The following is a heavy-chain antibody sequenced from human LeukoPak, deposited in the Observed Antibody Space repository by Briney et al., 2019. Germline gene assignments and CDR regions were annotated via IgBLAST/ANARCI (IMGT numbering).Heavy chain of an antibody. Sequence: GGSLRLSCAASGFIFSNYGMSWVRQAPGKGLEWVSHISPSGDSTYYADSVKGRFTISRDSSKNTLSLQMNSLRAEDTAVYYCAKIPKGGYFDYWGQGTLVTVSS. CDR1: GFIFSNYG. CDR2: ISPSGDST. CDR3: AKIPKGGYFDY. V-gene: IGHV3-23*01. J-gene: IGHJ4*02. D-gene: IGHD2-2*01.